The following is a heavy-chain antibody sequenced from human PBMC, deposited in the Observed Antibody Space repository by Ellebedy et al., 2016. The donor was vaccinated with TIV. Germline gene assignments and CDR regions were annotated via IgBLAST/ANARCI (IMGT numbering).Heavy chain of an antibody. J-gene: IGHJ4*02. CDR2: IRYDGSNK. CDR1: GFTFSSYG. D-gene: IGHD3-10*01. CDR3: AKQTMVRGVTPPDDY. V-gene: IGHV3-30*02. Sequence: GESLKISCAASGFTFSSYGMHWVRQAPGKGLEWVAFIRYDGSNKYYADSVKGRFTISRDNSKNTLYLQMNSLRAEDTAVYYCAKQTMVRGVTPPDDYWGQGTLVTVSS.